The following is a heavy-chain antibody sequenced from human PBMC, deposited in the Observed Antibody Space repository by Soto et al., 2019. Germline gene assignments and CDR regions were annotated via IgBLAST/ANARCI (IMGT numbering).Heavy chain of an antibody. D-gene: IGHD4-17*01. Sequence: GGSLRLSCAASGFTFSSYALCWVRQAPGKGPEWVSAISGSGDSTYYTDSVKGRLTTSRDTSENTLSLQLTSLRAEDPSVYHCAKRPTLTMYGWFDPWGQGTLGTVSS. CDR2: ISGSGDST. V-gene: IGHV3-23*01. CDR1: GFTFSSYA. J-gene: IGHJ5*02. CDR3: AKRPTLTMYGWFDP.